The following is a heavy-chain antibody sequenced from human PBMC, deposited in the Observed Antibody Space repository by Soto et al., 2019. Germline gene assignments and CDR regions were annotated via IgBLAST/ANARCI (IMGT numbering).Heavy chain of an antibody. Sequence: SETLSLTCTVSGGSISSSSYYWGWIRQPPGKGLEWIGYIYYSGSTNYNPSLKSRVTISVGTSKNQFSLKLSSVTAADTAVYYCARGHDSEYYYYGMDVWGQGTTVTVCS. CDR2: IYYSGST. CDR1: GGSISSSSYY. V-gene: IGHV4-61*05. D-gene: IGHD3-9*01. CDR3: ARGHDSEYYYYGMDV. J-gene: IGHJ6*02.